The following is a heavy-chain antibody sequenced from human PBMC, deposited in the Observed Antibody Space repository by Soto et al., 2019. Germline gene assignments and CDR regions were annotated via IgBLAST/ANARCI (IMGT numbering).Heavy chain of an antibody. J-gene: IGHJ4*02. CDR3: AHRTTSTDDVYFDY. V-gene: IGHV2-5*01. CDR2: FYWNDDK. CDR1: GFSLTTSGVA. Sequence: QITLTESGPTMVTPTQTLTLTCSFSGFSLTTSGVAVGWFSQPPGKAPEWLALFYWNDDKRYSPSLRSRLTVTGDSSKNQVVLTRANVDPVDSGTYYCAHRTTSTDDVYFDYWVQGTLVTVSS.